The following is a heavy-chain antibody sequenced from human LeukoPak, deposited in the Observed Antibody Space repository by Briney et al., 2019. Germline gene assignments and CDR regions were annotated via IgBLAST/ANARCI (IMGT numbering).Heavy chain of an antibody. V-gene: IGHV3-23*01. CDR2: INNSGGST. J-gene: IGHJ4*02. CDR3: ARKYSGTNPFDY. Sequence: GGSLRLSCAASGFTLNNYAMRWVRQAPGKGLEWVSIINNSGGSTYYADSVKGRFTISRDLSKNTLYLQMNSLRAEDTALYYCARKYSGTNPFDYWGQGTLVTVSS. D-gene: IGHD1-26*01. CDR1: GFTLNNYA.